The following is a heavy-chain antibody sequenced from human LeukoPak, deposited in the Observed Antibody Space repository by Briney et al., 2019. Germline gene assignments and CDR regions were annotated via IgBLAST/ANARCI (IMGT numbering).Heavy chain of an antibody. J-gene: IGHJ4*02. CDR2: ISYDGSNK. V-gene: IGHV3-30-3*01. CDR1: GFTFSSYA. CDR3: ARVSGERRKGFDY. Sequence: GGSLRLSCAASGFTFSSYAMHWVRQAPGKGLEWVAVISYDGSNKYYADSVKGRFTISRDNSKNTLYLQMNSLRAEDTAVYYCARVSGERRKGFDYWGQGTLVTVSS. D-gene: IGHD7-27*01.